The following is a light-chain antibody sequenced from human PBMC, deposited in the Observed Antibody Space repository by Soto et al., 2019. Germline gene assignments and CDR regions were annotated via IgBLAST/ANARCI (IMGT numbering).Light chain of an antibody. V-gene: IGKV1-5*01. Sequence: DKQMSQSPATLSASVGDRVTITCRASQSISSWLAWYQQKLVRAPRLLIYDASSLESGVPSRFSGSGYGTEFTLTITSLQSDDFALYYCQQYEAWPPVPFGGGTKVAIK. J-gene: IGKJ4*01. CDR2: DAS. CDR1: QSISSW. CDR3: QQYEAWPPVP.